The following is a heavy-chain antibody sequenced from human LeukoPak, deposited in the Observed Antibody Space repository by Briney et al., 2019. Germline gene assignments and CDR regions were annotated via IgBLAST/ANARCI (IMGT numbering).Heavy chain of an antibody. D-gene: IGHD3-10*01. V-gene: IGHV1-69*06. CDR1: GGTFSSYA. CDR2: IIPIFGTA. CDR3: ARDRGVTMVRFPPGNYYYMDV. Sequence: SVKVSCKASGGTFSSYAISWVRQAPGQGLEWMGGIIPIFGTANYAQKFQGRVTITADKSTSTAYMELSSLRSEDTAVYYCARDRGVTMVRFPPGNYYYMDVWGKGTTVTVSS. J-gene: IGHJ6*03.